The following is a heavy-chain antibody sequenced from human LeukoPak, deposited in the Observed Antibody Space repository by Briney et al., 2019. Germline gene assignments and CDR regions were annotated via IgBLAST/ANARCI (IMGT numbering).Heavy chain of an antibody. CDR2: ISYDGNNK. Sequence: PGGSLRLSCAASGFTFSNYGMHWVRQAPGKGLEWVAVISYDGNNKYYADSVKGRFTISRDNSKNTLYLQMNSLRAEDTAVYYCANENYYGSGGYVDNWGQGTLVTVSS. D-gene: IGHD3-10*01. J-gene: IGHJ4*02. V-gene: IGHV3-30*18. CDR3: ANENYYGSGGYVDN. CDR1: GFTFSNYG.